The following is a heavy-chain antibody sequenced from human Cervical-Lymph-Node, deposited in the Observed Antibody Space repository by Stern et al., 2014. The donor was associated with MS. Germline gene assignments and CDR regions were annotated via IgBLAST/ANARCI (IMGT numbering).Heavy chain of an antibody. CDR3: ARAYTYYSHSAAY. J-gene: IGHJ4*02. CDR2: IIPTFDTP. V-gene: IGHV1-69*01. Sequence: VQLVQSGAEVKKPGSSVKVSCKASGGTFSSYEISWVRQAPGPGLEWMGWIIPTFDTPTYAQKFQDRVTISADESTSTAYMELSTLKSEDTAIYFCARAYTYYSHSAAYWGQGTLVTVSS. D-gene: IGHD3-22*01. CDR1: GGTFSSYE.